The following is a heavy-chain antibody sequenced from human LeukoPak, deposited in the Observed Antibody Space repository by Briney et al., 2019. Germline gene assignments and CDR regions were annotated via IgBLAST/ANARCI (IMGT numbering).Heavy chain of an antibody. D-gene: IGHD4-17*01. V-gene: IGHV1-2*02. CDR1: GYTFTGYY. CDR2: INPNSGGT. CDR3: AREDYGDYVRVGRWFDP. Sequence: GASVKVSCKASGYTFTGYYMHWVRQAPGQGLEWMGWINPNSGGTNYAQKFQGRVTMTRDTSISTAYMELSRLRSDDTAVYYCAREDYGDYVRVGRWFDPWGQGTLVTVSS. J-gene: IGHJ5*02.